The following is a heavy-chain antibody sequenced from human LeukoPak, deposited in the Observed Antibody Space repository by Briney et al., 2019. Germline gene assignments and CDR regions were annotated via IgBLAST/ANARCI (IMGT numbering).Heavy chain of an antibody. V-gene: IGHV4-59*12. CDR2: IYYSGST. D-gene: IGHD6-13*01. J-gene: IGHJ6*03. CDR1: VGSISSYY. CDR3: ARLTAGYSSSWYPPYYYNYMDV. Sequence: PSETLSLTCTVSVGSISSYYWSLIRQPPGKGLELVWDIYYSGSTNYNPSLKSRVTISVDTSKNQFSLKLSSVTAADTAVYYCARLTAGYSSSWYPPYYYNYMDVWGKGTTVTISS.